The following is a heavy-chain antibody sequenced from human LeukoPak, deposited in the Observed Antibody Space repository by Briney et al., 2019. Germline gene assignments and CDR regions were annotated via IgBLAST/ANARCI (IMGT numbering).Heavy chain of an antibody. CDR1: GGSISTSTYY. D-gene: IGHD5-24*01. CDR3: ARLTYNYRGLM. J-gene: IGHJ4*02. Sequence: SETLSLTCTVSGGSISTSTYYWGWIRQPPGKGLEWIGSISYSGNTYYSPSLKSQVTISADTSKNQFSLKLTSLAAADTAVYYCARLTYNYRGLMWGQGTLVTVSS. CDR2: ISYSGNT. V-gene: IGHV4-39*01.